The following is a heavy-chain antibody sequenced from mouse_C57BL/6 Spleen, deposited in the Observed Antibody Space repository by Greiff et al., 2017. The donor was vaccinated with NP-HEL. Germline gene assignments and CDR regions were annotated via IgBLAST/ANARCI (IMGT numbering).Heavy chain of an antibody. Sequence: DVMLVESGGGLVKPGGSLKLSCAASGFTFSSYAMSWVRQTPEKRLEWVATISDGGSYTYYPDNVKGRFTISRDNAKNNLYLQMSHLKSEDTAMYYCARGVVDYWGQGTTLTVSS. CDR2: ISDGGSYT. CDR3: ARGVVDY. V-gene: IGHV5-4*03. CDR1: GFTFSSYA. J-gene: IGHJ2*01.